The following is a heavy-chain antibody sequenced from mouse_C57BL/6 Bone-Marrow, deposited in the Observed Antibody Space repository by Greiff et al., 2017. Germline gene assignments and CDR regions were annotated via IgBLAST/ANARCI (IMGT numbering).Heavy chain of an antibody. D-gene: IGHD2-10*02. Sequence: VQLQQSVAELVRPGASVKLSCTASGFTIKNSYMHWVKQRPEQGLEWIGRIDPANGNTKYAPKFQGKATITADKSSNTAYLQLSSLTSEDTAIYYCARGEYFDYWGQGTTLTVSS. CDR1: GFTIKNSY. CDR3: ARGEYFDY. J-gene: IGHJ2*01. CDR2: IDPANGNT. V-gene: IGHV14-3*01.